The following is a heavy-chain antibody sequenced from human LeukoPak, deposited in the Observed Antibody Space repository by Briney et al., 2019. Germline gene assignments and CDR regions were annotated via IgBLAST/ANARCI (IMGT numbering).Heavy chain of an antibody. CDR3: ARQRGSSRPNWFDP. D-gene: IGHD6-13*01. V-gene: IGHV4-59*08. CDR2: IYYSGST. Sequence: SETLSLTCTVSGGSISSYYWSWIRQPPGKGLEWIGYIYYSGSTNYNPSLKSRVTISVGTSKNQFSLKLSSVTAADTAVYYYARQRGSSRPNWFDPWGQGTLVTVSS. CDR1: GGSISSYY. J-gene: IGHJ5*02.